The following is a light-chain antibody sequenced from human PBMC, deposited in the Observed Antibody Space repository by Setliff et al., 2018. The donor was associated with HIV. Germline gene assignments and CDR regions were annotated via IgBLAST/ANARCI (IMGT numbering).Light chain of an antibody. CDR3: TSYTGGNTRV. Sequence: SALTQPASVSGSPGQTITISCTGTSSDIGGYNYVSWYQQHPGEAPKLIIYNVNNRPSGVSGRFSGSKSGNTASLTISELRAEDETDYYCTSYTGGNTRVFGTGTKVTV. J-gene: IGLJ1*01. CDR2: NVN. CDR1: SSDIGGYNY. V-gene: IGLV2-14*03.